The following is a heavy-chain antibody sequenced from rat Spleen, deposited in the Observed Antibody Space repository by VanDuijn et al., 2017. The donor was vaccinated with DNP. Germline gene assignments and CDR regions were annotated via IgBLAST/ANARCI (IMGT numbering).Heavy chain of an antibody. Sequence: QVQLKESGPGMVQPSQTLSLTCTVSGFSLTDYSVHWVRQPPGKVLEWIAAISSGGSTYYNSALNPRLSISRDTSKSQVFLKMNSLQTEDTALYYCTRDLNYGGYFDYWGQGVMVTVSS. V-gene: IGHV2-19*01. CDR2: ISSGGST. CDR3: TRDLNYGGYFDY. J-gene: IGHJ2*01. CDR1: GFSLTDYS. D-gene: IGHD1-11*01.